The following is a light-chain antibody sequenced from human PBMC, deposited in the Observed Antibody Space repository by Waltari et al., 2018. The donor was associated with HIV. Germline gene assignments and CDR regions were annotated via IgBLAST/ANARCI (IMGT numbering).Light chain of an antibody. V-gene: IGLV1-47*01. CDR1: SSNVGSKP. CDR2: RDY. CDR3: VAWDDSLSGYV. J-gene: IGLJ1*01. Sequence: QSVLTKPPSASGTLGQSVTISCPGSSSNVGSKPVYWFQQVSGTAPKLLIYRDYQRRAGIPDRFCGSKSGASSSLTISGLRSEDEADYYCVAWDDSLSGYVFGTVTKVSVL.